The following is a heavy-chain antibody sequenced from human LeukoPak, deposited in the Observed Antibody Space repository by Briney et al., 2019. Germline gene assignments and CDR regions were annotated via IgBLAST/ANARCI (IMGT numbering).Heavy chain of an antibody. CDR1: GFTFSSYA. Sequence: GGSLRLSCAASGFTFSSYAMHWVRQAPGKGLEWVAVISYDGSNKYYADSVKGRFTISRDNSKNTLYLQMNSLRAEDTALYYCAASRDDYGDYDGYWGQGTLVTVSS. CDR3: AASRDDYGDYDGY. CDR2: ISYDGSNK. J-gene: IGHJ4*02. D-gene: IGHD4-17*01. V-gene: IGHV3-30-3*01.